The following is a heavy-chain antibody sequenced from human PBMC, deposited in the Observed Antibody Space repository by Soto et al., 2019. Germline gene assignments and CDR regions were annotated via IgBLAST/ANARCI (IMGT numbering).Heavy chain of an antibody. J-gene: IGHJ5*02. CDR3: ARERPDGARLDP. CDR2: IYHSRST. CDR1: GGSISSGDYY. Sequence: QVQLQESGPGLVKPSQTLSLTCTVSGGSISSGDYYWSWIRQPPGKGLEWIGYIYHSRSTYYNPSLKSRVTISVHTSKNQFSLKLSSVTAADTAVYYCARERPDGARLDPWGQGTLVIVSS. V-gene: IGHV4-30-4*01. D-gene: IGHD6-6*01.